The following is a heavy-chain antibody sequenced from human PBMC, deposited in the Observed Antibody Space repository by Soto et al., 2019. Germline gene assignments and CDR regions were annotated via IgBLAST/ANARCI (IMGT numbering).Heavy chain of an antibody. CDR3: ARDPGVTNPFFDY. D-gene: IGHD1-26*01. J-gene: IGHJ4*02. Sequence: SETLSLTCTVSGGSISSYYWSWIRQPPGKGLEWIGYIYYSGSTNYNPSLKSRVTISVDTSKNQFSLKLGSVTAAATAVYYCARDPGVTNPFFDYWGQGTLVTVSS. CDR2: IYYSGST. CDR1: GGSISSYY. V-gene: IGHV4-59*01.